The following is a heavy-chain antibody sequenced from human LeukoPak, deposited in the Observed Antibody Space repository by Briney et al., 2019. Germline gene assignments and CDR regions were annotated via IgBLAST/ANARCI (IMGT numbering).Heavy chain of an antibody. J-gene: IGHJ6*02. CDR3: ARDPYSSTWSYGMDI. D-gene: IGHD6-13*01. V-gene: IGHV3-7*05. CDR1: GFTLSNDW. CDR2: IKQDESEK. Sequence: PGGALIFTCTASGFTLSNDWMSWVRQTPEKGLEWVANIKQDESEKVYVDSVKGRFTISRDNAKSSLYLQMSGLIADDTAVYYCARDPYSSTWSYGMDIWGQGTTVTVSS.